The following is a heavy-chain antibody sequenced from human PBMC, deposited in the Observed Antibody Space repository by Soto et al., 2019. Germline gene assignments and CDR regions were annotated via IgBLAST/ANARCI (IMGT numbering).Heavy chain of an antibody. CDR1: GGSISRGDYY. V-gene: IGHV4-31*03. D-gene: IGHD5-12*01. Sequence: QVQLQESGPGLVKPSETLSLTCTVSGGSISRGDYYWTWIRQPPGKGLEWIGYIYYSGSTYHNPSLKSRVTMSLDTSKNQLSLKLNSVTAADTAVYYCARVSSDSGYSLWIDYWGQGTLVTVSS. J-gene: IGHJ4*02. CDR2: IYYSGST. CDR3: ARVSSDSGYSLWIDY.